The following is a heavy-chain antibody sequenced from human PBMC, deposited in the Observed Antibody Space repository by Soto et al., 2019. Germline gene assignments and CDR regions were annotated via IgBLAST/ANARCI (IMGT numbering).Heavy chain of an antibody. CDR1: GERCISYG. V-gene: IGHV5-51*01. CDR2: IYPGDSDT. CDR3: ARHAGLGFFYVVVPAAYYYYYVTAC. D-gene: IGHD2-2*01. J-gene: IGHJ6*02. Sequence: SLKVPCHGVGERCISYGIGLVRQLPGKGLEWMGIIYPGDSDTRYSPSFQGQVTISADKSISTAYLQWSSLKASDTAMYYCARHAGLGFFYVVVPAAYYYYYVTACLGQGTSVTFS.